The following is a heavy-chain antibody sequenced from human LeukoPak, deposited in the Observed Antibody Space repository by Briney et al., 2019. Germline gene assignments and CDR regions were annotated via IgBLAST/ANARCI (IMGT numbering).Heavy chain of an antibody. Sequence: ASVKVSCKASGYTFTGYYMHWVRQAPGQRLEWMGWINAGNGNTKYSQKFQGRVTITRDTSASTAYMELSSLRSEDTAVYYCARATTDYYYYYGMDVWGQGTTVTVSS. J-gene: IGHJ6*02. CDR3: ARATTDYYYYYGMDV. CDR2: INAGNGNT. CDR1: GYTFTGYY. D-gene: IGHD1-14*01. V-gene: IGHV1-3*01.